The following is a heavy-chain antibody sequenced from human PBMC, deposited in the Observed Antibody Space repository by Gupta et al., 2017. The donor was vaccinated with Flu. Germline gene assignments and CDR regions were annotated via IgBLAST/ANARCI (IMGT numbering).Heavy chain of an antibody. D-gene: IGHD3-10*01. CDR1: GGSFSGYY. J-gene: IGHJ4*02. V-gene: IGHV4-34*01. CDR2: INHSGST. CDR3: ARGGMVRGVIITAGYD. Sequence: QVQLQQWGAGLLKPSETLSLTCAVYGGSFSGYYWSWIRQPPGKGLEWIGEINHSGSTNYNPSLKSRVTISVDTSKNQFSLKLSSVTAADTAVYYCARGGMVRGVIITAGYDWGQGTLVTVSS.